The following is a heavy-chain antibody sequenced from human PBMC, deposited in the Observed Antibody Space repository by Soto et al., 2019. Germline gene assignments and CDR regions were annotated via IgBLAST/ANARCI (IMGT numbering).Heavy chain of an antibody. CDR1: GYTFTSYG. D-gene: IGHD6-6*01. CDR2: ISAYNGNT. Sequence: QVQLVQSGAEVKKPGASVKVSCKASGYTFTSYGISWVRQAPGQGLEWMGWISAYNGNTNYAQRLQGRVTMTTDTASSTAYMVLRSLRSDDTAVYYCARSHEYSSSSGPVDYWGQGTLVTVSS. J-gene: IGHJ4*02. CDR3: ARSHEYSSSSGPVDY. V-gene: IGHV1-18*04.